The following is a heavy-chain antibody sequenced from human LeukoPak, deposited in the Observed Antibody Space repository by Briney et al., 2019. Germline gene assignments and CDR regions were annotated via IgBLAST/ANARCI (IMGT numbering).Heavy chain of an antibody. Sequence: PGGSLRLSCAASGFTFDDYTMHWVRQAPGKGLEWVSLISWDGGSTYYADSVKGRFTISRDNSKNSLYLQMNSLRTEDTALYYCVKKGYGGSTGGAYFDHWGQGTLVTVSS. CDR2: ISWDGGST. CDR1: GFTFDDYT. J-gene: IGHJ4*02. V-gene: IGHV3-43*01. D-gene: IGHD4-23*01. CDR3: VKKGYGGSTGGAYFDH.